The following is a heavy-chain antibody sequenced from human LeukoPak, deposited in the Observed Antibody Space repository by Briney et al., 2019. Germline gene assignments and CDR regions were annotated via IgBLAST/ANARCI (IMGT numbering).Heavy chain of an antibody. CDR1: GYTFTDYY. J-gene: IGHJ5*02. V-gene: IGHV1-2*02. Sequence: GASVKVSCKSSGYTFTDYYIHWLRQAPGQGLVWMGWINTKSGATHYTQKFQGRVTMTRDTSISTVYMELNTLTSDDTAVYYCARRHWFGELLWFDPWGQGTLVTVSS. CDR3: ARRHWFGELLWFDP. CDR2: INTKSGAT. D-gene: IGHD3-10*01.